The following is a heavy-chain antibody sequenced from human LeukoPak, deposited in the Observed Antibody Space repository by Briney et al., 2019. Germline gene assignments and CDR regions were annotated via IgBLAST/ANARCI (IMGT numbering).Heavy chain of an antibody. CDR2: ISSSGSTI. CDR3: ARDAELLGRGSFDY. CDR1: GFTFSSYE. V-gene: IGHV3-48*03. D-gene: IGHD1-26*01. Sequence: GGSLRLSCAASGFTFSSYEMNWVRQAPGKGLEWVSYISSSGSTIYYADSVKGRFTISRDNSKNTLYLQMNSLRAEDTAVYYCARDAELLGRGSFDYWGQGTLVTVSS. J-gene: IGHJ4*02.